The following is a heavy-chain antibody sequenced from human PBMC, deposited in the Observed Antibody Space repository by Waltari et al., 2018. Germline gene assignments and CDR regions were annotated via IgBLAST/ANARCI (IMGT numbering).Heavy chain of an antibody. CDR3: ARDLSFRMLSNY. D-gene: IGHD2-8*01. J-gene: IGHJ4*02. V-gene: IGHV3-21*02. CDR2: IDIRRTYI. Sequence: EVQLVESGGGLVKPGGALRLSCASSGVTLTNFNMNWVRQASGKGLECVSSIDIRRTYINYAGSVKGRFTISRDDAKNLLYLTMDSLRAEDSAVYYCARDLSFRMLSNYWGQGTLVTVSS. CDR1: GVTLTNFN.